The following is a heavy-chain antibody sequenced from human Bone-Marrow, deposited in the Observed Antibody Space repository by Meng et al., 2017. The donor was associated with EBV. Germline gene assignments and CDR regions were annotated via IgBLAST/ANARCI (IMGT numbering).Heavy chain of an antibody. D-gene: IGHD3-22*01. CDR2: ISSSGSTI. CDR1: GFTFSDYY. V-gene: IGHV3-11*01. J-gene: IGHJ2*01. CDR3: ARVFRYYYDSSGYYGVWYFDI. Sequence: QVQLVESGGGLVKPGGSLRLSCAASGFTFSDYYMSWIRQAPGKGLEWVSYISSSGSTIYYADSVKGRFTISRDNAKNSLYLQMNSLRAEDTAVYYCARVFRYYYDSSGYYGVWYFDIWGRGTLVTVAS.